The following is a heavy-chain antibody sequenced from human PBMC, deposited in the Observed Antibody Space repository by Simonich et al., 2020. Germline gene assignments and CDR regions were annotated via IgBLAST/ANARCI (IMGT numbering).Heavy chain of an antibody. J-gene: IGHJ3*02. CDR1: GFTFSSYA. Sequence: EVQLLESGGGLVQPGGSLRLSCAASGFTFSSYAMSWVRQAPGKGLEWVSAIGGTGGSTYYEDSVKGRFTISRDNSKNTRYLQMNSLRAEDTAVYYCAKEESYSSTSCYDAFDIWGQGTMVTVSS. D-gene: IGHD2-2*01. CDR3: AKEESYSSTSCYDAFDI. CDR2: IGGTGGST. V-gene: IGHV3-23*01.